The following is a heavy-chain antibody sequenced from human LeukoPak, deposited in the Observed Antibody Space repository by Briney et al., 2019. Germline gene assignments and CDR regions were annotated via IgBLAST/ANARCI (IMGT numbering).Heavy chain of an antibody. J-gene: IGHJ4*02. D-gene: IGHD1-26*01. CDR1: GFTFSSYA. Sequence: GGSLRLSCAASGFTFSSYAMSWVRQAPGKGLEWVSAISGSGGSTYYADSVKGRFTISRDNSKNTLYLQMNSLRAEDTAVYYCARPALNRVGAHYYFDYWGQGTLVTVSS. CDR2: ISGSGGST. V-gene: IGHV3-23*01. CDR3: ARPALNRVGAHYYFDY.